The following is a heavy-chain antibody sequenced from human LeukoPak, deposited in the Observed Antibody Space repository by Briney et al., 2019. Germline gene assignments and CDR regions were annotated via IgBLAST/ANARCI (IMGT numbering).Heavy chain of an antibody. J-gene: IGHJ4*02. V-gene: IGHV1-46*01. D-gene: IGHD3-3*01. CDR1: GYTFTSYY. CDR2: INPSGGST. CDR3: ARAPRITIFGVPYDY. Sequence: ASVKVSCKAPGYTFTSYYMHWVRQAPGQGLEWMGIINPSGGSTSYAQKFQGRVTMTRDTSTSTVYMELSSLRSEDTAVYYCARAPRITIFGVPYDYWGQGTLVTVSS.